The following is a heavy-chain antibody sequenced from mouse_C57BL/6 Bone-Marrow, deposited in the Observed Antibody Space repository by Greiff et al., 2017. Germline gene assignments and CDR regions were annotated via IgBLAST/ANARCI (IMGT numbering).Heavy chain of an antibody. CDR1: GFTFSSYA. D-gene: IGHD2-5*01. J-gene: IGHJ1*03. CDR3: TREHSNYCRYFDV. V-gene: IGHV5-9-1*02. CDR2: ISSGGDYI. Sequence: EVKLVESGEGLVKPGGSLKLSCAASGFTFSSYAMSWVRQTPEKRLEWVAYISSGGDYIYYADTVKGRFTISRDNSRNTPYLQLSSLKSEDTAIYYCTREHSNYCRYFDVWGTGTTVTVSS.